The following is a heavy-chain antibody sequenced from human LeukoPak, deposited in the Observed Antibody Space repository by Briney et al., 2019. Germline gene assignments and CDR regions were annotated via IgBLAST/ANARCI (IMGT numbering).Heavy chain of an antibody. Sequence: GGSLRLSCAASGFTFSSYAMHWVRQAPGKGLEWVAVISHDGSNKYYADSVKGRFTISRDNSKNTLYLQMNSLRAEDTAVYYCARDGSVTMVRGRWAYNWFDPWGQGTLVTVSS. CDR3: ARDGSVTMVRGRWAYNWFDP. V-gene: IGHV3-30*04. J-gene: IGHJ5*02. CDR2: ISHDGSNK. D-gene: IGHD3-10*01. CDR1: GFTFSSYA.